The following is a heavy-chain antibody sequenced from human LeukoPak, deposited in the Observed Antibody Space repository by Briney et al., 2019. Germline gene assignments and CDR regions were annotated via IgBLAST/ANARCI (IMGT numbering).Heavy chain of an antibody. CDR3: ARGSGYGDFDP. CDR1: GFTFSGYG. CDR2: IWYDGSNK. J-gene: IGHJ5*02. V-gene: IGHV3-33*01. D-gene: IGHD4-17*01. Sequence: GGSLRLSCAASGFTFSGYGMHWVRQAPGKGLEWVAVIWYDGSNKYYADSVKGRFTISRDNSKNTLYLQMNSLRAEDTAVYYCARGSGYGDFDPWGQGTLVTVSS.